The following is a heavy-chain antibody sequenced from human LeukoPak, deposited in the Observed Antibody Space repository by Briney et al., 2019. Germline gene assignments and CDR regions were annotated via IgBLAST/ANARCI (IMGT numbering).Heavy chain of an antibody. CDR1: GGSISSRTYY. D-gene: IGHD6-19*01. Sequence: PSETLSLTCTVSGGSISSRTYYWGWIRQPPGKGLEWIASMYYSGNTYYNPSLKSRVTISVDTSKNQFSLKLSSVTAADTAVYYCVTFIAVAGYVDYWGQGTLVTLSS. J-gene: IGHJ4*02. CDR2: MYYSGNT. CDR3: VTFIAVAGYVDY. V-gene: IGHV4-39*01.